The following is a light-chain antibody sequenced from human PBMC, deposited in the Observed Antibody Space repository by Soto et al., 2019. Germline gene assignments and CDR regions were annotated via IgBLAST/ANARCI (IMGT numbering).Light chain of an antibody. CDR1: SSDLGIYNY. V-gene: IGLV2-14*01. J-gene: IGLJ1*01. CDR2: EVT. Sequence: QSALAQPASVSGSPGQSIAISCSGSSSDLGIYNYVSWYQQHPGKVPKLIIFEVTNRPSGVSNRFSGSKSGNTASLTISGLQAEDEADYYCCSYADNTDYVFGTGTKVTVL. CDR3: CSYADNTDYV.